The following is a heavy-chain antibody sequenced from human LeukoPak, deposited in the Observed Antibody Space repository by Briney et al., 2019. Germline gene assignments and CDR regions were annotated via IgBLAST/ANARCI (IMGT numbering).Heavy chain of an antibody. J-gene: IGHJ1*01. CDR1: GGSISTYY. D-gene: IGHD6-6*01. CDR3: ARGGAARLHFQN. CDR2: IYHSGST. V-gene: IGHV4-59*01. Sequence: SETLSLTCTVSGGSISTYYWNWIRQPPGKGLEWIGYIYHSGSTNYNPSLQSRVTISVDTSKNQFSLNLNSVTAADTDVYYCARGGAARLHFQNWGQGTLVTVSS.